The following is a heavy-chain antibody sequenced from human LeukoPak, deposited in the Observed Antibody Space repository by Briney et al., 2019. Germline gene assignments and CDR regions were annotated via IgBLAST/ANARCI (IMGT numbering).Heavy chain of an antibody. CDR1: GFTFSSYS. V-gene: IGHV3-21*01. Sequence: GGSLRLSCAASGFTFSSYSMKWVRQAPGKGLEWVSSISSSSSYIYYADSVKGRFTISRDNAKNSLYLQMNSLRAADTAVYYCARDHHDIVVVPAAKNWFDPWGQGTLVTVSS. CDR3: ARDHHDIVVVPAAKNWFDP. J-gene: IGHJ5*02. CDR2: ISSSSSYI. D-gene: IGHD2-2*01.